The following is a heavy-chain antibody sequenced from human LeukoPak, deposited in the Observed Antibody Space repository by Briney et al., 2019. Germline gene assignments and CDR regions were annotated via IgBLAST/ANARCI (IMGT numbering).Heavy chain of an antibody. V-gene: IGHV3-23*01. Sequence: GGSLRLSCAASGFTFSSYSMNWVRQAPGKGLEWVSAISASGDVTFHADSVRGRFTISRDNSKSTLFLQMNDLRVEDTAKFYCAKSLFTSATGTGRAFHIWGQGTMVSVSS. CDR2: ISASGDVT. J-gene: IGHJ3*02. CDR3: AKSLFTSATGTGRAFHI. CDR1: GFTFSSYS. D-gene: IGHD1-1*01.